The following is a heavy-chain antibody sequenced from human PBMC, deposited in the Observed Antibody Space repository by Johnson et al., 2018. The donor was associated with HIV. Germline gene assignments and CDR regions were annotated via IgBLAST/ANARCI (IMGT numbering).Heavy chain of an antibody. CDR2: ISYDGSNK. D-gene: IGHD6-13*01. CDR1: GFTFRNYG. Sequence: VQVVESGGGVVQPGRSLRLSCAASGFTFRNYGMHWVRQAPGKGLEWVAVISYDGSNKYYADSVKGRFTISRDNSKNTLYLQMNSLRAEDTAVYYCARVDGSTWYSLYDAFDIWGQGTMVTVSS. J-gene: IGHJ3*02. V-gene: IGHV3-30*03. CDR3: ARVDGSTWYSLYDAFDI.